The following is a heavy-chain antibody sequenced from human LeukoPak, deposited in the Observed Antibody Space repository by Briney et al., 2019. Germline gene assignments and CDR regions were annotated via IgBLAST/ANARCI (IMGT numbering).Heavy chain of an antibody. CDR3: ARGWNYAFRFDY. Sequence: GGSLRLSCAASGFTFSDYWMTWVRQAPGKGLEWVAHIKQDGSERYYGDSVKGQFTISRDNAKNLVYLQMNSLGAEDTAIYYCARGWNYAFRFDYWGQGTLVTVSS. CDR2: IKQDGSER. J-gene: IGHJ4*02. V-gene: IGHV3-7*01. CDR1: GFTFSDYW. D-gene: IGHD1-7*01.